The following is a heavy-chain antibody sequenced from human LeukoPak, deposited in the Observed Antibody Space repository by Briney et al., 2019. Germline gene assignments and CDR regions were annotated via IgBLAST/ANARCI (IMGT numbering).Heavy chain of an antibody. Sequence: SETLSLTCTVSGGSISSYYRSWIRQPAGKGLEWIGRIYTSGSTNYNPSLKSRVTMSVDTSKNQFSLKLSSVTAADTAVYYCARDRSIAAAGTDWFDPWGQGTLVTVSS. J-gene: IGHJ5*02. V-gene: IGHV4-4*07. D-gene: IGHD6-13*01. CDR1: GGSISSYY. CDR3: ARDRSIAAAGTDWFDP. CDR2: IYTSGST.